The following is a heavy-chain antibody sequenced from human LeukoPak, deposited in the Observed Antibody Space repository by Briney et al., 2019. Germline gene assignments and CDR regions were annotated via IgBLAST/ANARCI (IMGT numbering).Heavy chain of an antibody. CDR1: GFTFSSYG. CDR2: ISYDGSNK. CDR3: ARIDYYDSSGYLAPFDY. D-gene: IGHD3-22*01. V-gene: IGHV3-30*19. Sequence: GGSLRLSCAASGFTFSSYGMHWVRQAPGKGLEWVAVISYDGSNKYYADSVKGRFTISRDNSKNTLYLQMNSLRAEDTAVYYCARIDYYDSSGYLAPFDYWGQGTLVTVSS. J-gene: IGHJ4*02.